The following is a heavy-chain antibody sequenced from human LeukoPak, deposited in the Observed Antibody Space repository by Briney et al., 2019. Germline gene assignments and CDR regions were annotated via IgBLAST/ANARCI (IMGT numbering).Heavy chain of an antibody. CDR3: AAGESGGFDY. J-gene: IGHJ4*02. V-gene: IGHV4-39*01. Sequence: SETLSLTCTVSGGSISSSSYYWGWIRQPPGKGLEWIGSIYYSGSTYYNPSLKSRVTISVETSKNQFSLKLSSVTAADTAVYYCAAGESGGFDYWGQGTLVTVSS. D-gene: IGHD7-27*01. CDR1: GGSISSSSYY. CDR2: IYYSGST.